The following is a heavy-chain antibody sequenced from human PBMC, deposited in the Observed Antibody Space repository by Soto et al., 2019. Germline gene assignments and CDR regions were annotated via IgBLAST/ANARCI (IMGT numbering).Heavy chain of an antibody. CDR1: GYTLTELS. CDR2: FDPEDGET. CDR3: ARGGYGDVRGGDAFDI. D-gene: IGHD4-17*01. J-gene: IGHJ3*02. V-gene: IGHV1-24*01. Sequence: GASVKVSCKVSGYTLTELSMQWVRQAPGKGLELMGGFDPEDGETIYAQKFQGRVTMTRDTSTSTVYMELSSLRSEDTAVYYCARGGYGDVRGGDAFDIWGQGTMVT.